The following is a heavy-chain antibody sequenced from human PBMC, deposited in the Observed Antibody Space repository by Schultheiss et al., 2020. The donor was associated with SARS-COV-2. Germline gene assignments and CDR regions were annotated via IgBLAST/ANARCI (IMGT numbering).Heavy chain of an antibody. CDR2: MNPNSGGT. J-gene: IGHJ6*02. CDR1: GYTFTSYD. Sequence: ASVKVSCKASGYTFTSYDINWVRQATGQGLEWMGWMNPNSGGTNYAQKFQGWVTMTRDTSISTAYMELSRLRSDDTAVYYCARGTSYGVHGMSVWGQGTTVTVSS. V-gene: IGHV1-2*04. CDR3: ARGTSYGVHGMSV. D-gene: IGHD3-16*01.